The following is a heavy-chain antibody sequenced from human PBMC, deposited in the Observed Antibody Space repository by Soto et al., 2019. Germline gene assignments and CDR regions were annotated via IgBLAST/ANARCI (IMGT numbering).Heavy chain of an antibody. CDR3: ARIDGTGGNCRPYHYYGSDV. Sequence: QGQLVESGGGVVQPGRSLRLSCAASGFTFNTYGMHWVRQAPGKGLEWVAVIWYDGGIKYYADSTRGRFTVSRDNPRNILYLQINSLRVQDTAVYYCARIDGTGGNCRPYHYYGSDVWGQGTTVPVSS. D-gene: IGHD2-15*01. V-gene: IGHV3-33*01. CDR2: IWYDGGIK. CDR1: GFTFNTYG. J-gene: IGHJ6*02.